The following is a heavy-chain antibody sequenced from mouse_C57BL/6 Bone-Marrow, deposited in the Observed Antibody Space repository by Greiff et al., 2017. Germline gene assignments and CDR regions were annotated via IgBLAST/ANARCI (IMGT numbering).Heavy chain of an antibody. D-gene: IGHD1-2*01. CDR1: GYTFTSYG. J-gene: IGHJ3*01. CDR3: ARGGTTARFAY. Sequence: VQLQESGAELARPGASVKLSCKASGYTFTSYGISWVKQRPGQGLEWIGEIYPRSGNTYYNEKFKGKATLTADKSSSTAYMELRSLTSEDSAVYFGARGGTTARFAYWGQGTLVTVSA. V-gene: IGHV1-81*01. CDR2: IYPRSGNT.